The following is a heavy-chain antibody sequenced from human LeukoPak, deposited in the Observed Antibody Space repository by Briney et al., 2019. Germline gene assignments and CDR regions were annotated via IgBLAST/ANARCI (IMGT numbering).Heavy chain of an antibody. Sequence: GGSLRLSCAASGFTFSNYVMNWVRQAPGKGLEWVATISGSGGATFYADSVKGRFTISRDNSMNSLHLQMNSLRAEDTAVYYCVRGDVLNGRWLFFDYWGQGTPVTVSS. V-gene: IGHV3-23*01. J-gene: IGHJ4*02. D-gene: IGHD3-9*01. CDR1: GFTFSNYV. CDR3: VRGDVLNGRWLFFDY. CDR2: ISGSGGAT.